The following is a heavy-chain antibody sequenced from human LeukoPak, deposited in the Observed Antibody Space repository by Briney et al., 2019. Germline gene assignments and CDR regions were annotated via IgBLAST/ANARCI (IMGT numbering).Heavy chain of an antibody. Sequence: RQXXGXGLEWVSGIGTAGDTNYPDSVKGRFTISRETAKNSLYLQMSSLRAEDTAVYYCAGRTSWYYGFDVWGQGTTVTVSS. J-gene: IGHJ6*02. CDR3: AGRTSWYYGFDV. D-gene: IGHD1-1*01. CDR2: IGTAGDT. V-gene: IGHV3-13*01.